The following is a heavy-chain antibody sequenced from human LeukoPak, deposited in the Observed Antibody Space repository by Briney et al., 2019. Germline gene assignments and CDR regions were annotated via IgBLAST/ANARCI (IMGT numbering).Heavy chain of an antibody. Sequence: PGGSLRLSCAASGFTFSTYSMNWVRQAPGKGLEWVSSISSSSSYKYYADSVKGRFTISRDNAKNSLYLQMNSLRADDTAVYYCATGTNGVGANWFHPWGQGTLVHLPS. CDR1: GFTFSTYS. CDR2: ISSSSSYK. J-gene: IGHJ5*01. V-gene: IGHV3-21*01. CDR3: ATGTNGVGANWFHP. D-gene: IGHD1/OR15-1a*01.